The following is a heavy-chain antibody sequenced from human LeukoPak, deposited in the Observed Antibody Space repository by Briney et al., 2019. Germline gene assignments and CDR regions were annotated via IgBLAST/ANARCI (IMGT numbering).Heavy chain of an antibody. CDR3: ARVLEGNMLWFDF. Sequence: PGGSLRLSCVASGFTFSDHYIDWVRQAPGKGLEWVGRIRKKANSYTTDYAASVKGRFTISRDDSNSSVHLQMNSLKTEDTAVYFCARVLEGNMLWFDFLGQGTLVTVPS. CDR1: GFTFSDHY. CDR2: IRKKANSYTT. D-gene: IGHD1/OR15-1a*01. J-gene: IGHJ5*01. V-gene: IGHV3-72*01.